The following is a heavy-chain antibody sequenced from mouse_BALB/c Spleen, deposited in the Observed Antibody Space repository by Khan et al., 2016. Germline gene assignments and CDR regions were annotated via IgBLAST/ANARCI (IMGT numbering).Heavy chain of an antibody. J-gene: IGHJ3*01. D-gene: IGHD2-4*01. Sequence: QVQLKQSGPSIVQPSQSLSITCTVSGFSLTTYVVHWVRQSQGKGLEWLGVIWRGGNTDYNAAFMSIPRITKDHSKSQVFFQMNSLQADDTDIDYCAKVDYYDSDEAWFAYWGQGSLVTVSA. CDR2: IWRGGNT. CDR3: AKVDYYDSDEAWFAY. CDR1: GFSLTTYV. V-gene: IGHV2-5-1*01.